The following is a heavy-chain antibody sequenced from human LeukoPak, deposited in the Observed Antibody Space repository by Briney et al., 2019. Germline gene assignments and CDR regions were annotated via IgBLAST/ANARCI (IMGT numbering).Heavy chain of an antibody. Sequence: ASVKVSRKASGGTFSSYAISWVRQAPGQGLEWMGGIIPIFGTANYAQKFQGRVTITADESTSTAYMELSSLRSEDTAVYYCARDERYYDSSKRDAFDIWGQGTMVTVSS. CDR1: GGTFSSYA. V-gene: IGHV1-69*13. CDR3: ARDERYYDSSKRDAFDI. J-gene: IGHJ3*02. CDR2: IIPIFGTA. D-gene: IGHD3-22*01.